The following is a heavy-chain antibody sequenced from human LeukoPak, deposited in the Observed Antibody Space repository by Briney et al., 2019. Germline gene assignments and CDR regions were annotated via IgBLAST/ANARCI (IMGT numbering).Heavy chain of an antibody. CDR1: GYTFTSYG. CDR2: ISAYNGNT. J-gene: IGHJ4*02. V-gene: IGHV1-18*01. Sequence: ASVKVSCKASGYTFTSYGISRVRQAPGQGLEWMGWISAYNGNTNYAQKFQGRVTMTRDTSISTAYMDLSRLRSDDTAVYFCARPNKWELTLWGQGTLVTVSS. CDR3: ARPNKWELTL. D-gene: IGHD1-26*01.